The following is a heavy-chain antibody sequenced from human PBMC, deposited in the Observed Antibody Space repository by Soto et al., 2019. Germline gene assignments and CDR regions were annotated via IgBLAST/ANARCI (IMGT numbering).Heavy chain of an antibody. J-gene: IGHJ4*02. CDR3: ATRPPGATFFGVFDY. Sequence: SETLSLTCAVEGGSFNDDYWSWIRQPPGKGLEWIGEINDSGSTKYNPSLKSRVTISVDTSKNQFSLNLNSVTAADTAVYYCATRPPGATFFGVFDYWSQGTLVTVSS. CDR1: GGSFNDDY. CDR2: INDSGST. V-gene: IGHV4-34*01. D-gene: IGHD3-10*01.